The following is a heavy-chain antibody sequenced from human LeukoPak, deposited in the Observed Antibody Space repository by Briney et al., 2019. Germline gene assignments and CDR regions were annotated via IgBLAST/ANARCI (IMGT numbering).Heavy chain of an antibody. J-gene: IGHJ4*02. V-gene: IGHV3-53*01. D-gene: IGHD4/OR15-4a*01. CDR2: IYSDNT. CDR3: ARRAGAYSHPYDY. CDR1: GFTVSSNS. Sequence: RGSLRLSCTVSGFTVSSNSMSWVRQAPGKGLEWVSFIYSDNTHYSDSVKGRFTISRDNSKNTLYLQMNSLRAEGTAVYYCARRAGAYSHPYDYWGQGTLVTVSS.